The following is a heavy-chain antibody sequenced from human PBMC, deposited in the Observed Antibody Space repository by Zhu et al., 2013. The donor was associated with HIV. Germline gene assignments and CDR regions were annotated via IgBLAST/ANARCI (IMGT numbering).Heavy chain of an antibody. CDR3: ARVMGHYGSGRAFDY. D-gene: IGHD3-10*01. V-gene: IGHV4-34*02. Sequence: QVQLQQWGAGLLKPSETLSLTCAVFGASLNGDHWSWVRQSPGRGLDWIGEVDHSGSTDYNPSLKGRVTISVDASKKQFSLKLSSVTAADTAVYYCARVMGHYGSGRAFDYWGQGTLVTVSS. J-gene: IGHJ4*02. CDR2: VDHSGST. CDR1: GASLNGDH.